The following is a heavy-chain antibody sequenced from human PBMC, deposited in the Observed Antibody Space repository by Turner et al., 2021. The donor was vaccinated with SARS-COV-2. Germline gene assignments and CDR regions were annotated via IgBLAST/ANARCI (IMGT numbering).Heavy chain of an antibody. J-gene: IGHJ3*02. Sequence: QVQLVQSGAEVKKPGASVKVSCKASGYTFTGYYVHWVRQAPGQGLEWMGWINPNSGGTNYAQKFQGRVTMTRDTSISTAYMKLSRLRSDDTAVYYCAVLEMATITDAFDIWGQGTMVTVSS. CDR1: GYTFTGYY. CDR2: INPNSGGT. D-gene: IGHD5-12*01. CDR3: AVLEMATITDAFDI. V-gene: IGHV1-2*02.